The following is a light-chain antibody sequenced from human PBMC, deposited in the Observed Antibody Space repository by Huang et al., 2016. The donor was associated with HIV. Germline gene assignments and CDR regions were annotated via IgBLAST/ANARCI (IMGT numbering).Light chain of an antibody. Sequence: EILLTQSPGTLSLSPGEIATLSCRASQGVGRTSLAWYQQQPGQAPTLLIYDASRRPSGIPDRFSGSGSGTDFTLSISRLEPEDFAVYYCQQYGSSPTTFGQGTKVEI. J-gene: IGKJ1*01. CDR2: DAS. V-gene: IGKV3-20*01. CDR1: QGVGRTS. CDR3: QQYGSSPTT.